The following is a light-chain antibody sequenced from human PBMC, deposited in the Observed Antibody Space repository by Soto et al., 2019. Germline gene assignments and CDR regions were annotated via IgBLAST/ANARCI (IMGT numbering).Light chain of an antibody. CDR1: QTVSSSY. J-gene: IGKJ2*01. V-gene: IGKV3D-20*01. CDR2: DAS. Sequence: EIVLTQSPATLSLSPGERATLSCGSSQTVSSSYLAWYQQKPGLAPRLLIYDASTRATGIPDRFSGRGSGTDFTLTISRLEPEDFAVYSCQQYGSSPYTFGQGTKVDIK. CDR3: QQYGSSPYT.